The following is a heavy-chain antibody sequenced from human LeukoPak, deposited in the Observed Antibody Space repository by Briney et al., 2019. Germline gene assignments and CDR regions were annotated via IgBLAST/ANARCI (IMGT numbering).Heavy chain of an antibody. J-gene: IGHJ5*01. Sequence: GGSLRLSCAASGFSVSTSYMSWVRQAPGKGPLWVSRVESDGSNTAYADSVKGRFTISRDNAKSTLYLQMNSLRGEDTAVYYCARDLLGSHKNVFDLWGQGTLVTVSS. CDR1: GFSVSTSY. D-gene: IGHD1-1*01. CDR3: ARDLLGSHKNVFDL. V-gene: IGHV3-74*01. CDR2: VESDGSNT.